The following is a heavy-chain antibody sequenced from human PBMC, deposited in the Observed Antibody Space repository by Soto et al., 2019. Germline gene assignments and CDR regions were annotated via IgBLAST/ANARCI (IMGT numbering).Heavy chain of an antibody. CDR2: ISAYNGKT. D-gene: IGHD6-13*01. Sequence: ASVKVSCKASGYTFTSYGISWVRQAPGQGLEWMGWISAYNGKTNYAQKLQGRVTMTTDTSTSTAYMELRSLRSDDTAVYYCARDTPGIAAADDAFDIWGQGTMDTVSS. CDR3: ARDTPGIAAADDAFDI. V-gene: IGHV1-18*01. J-gene: IGHJ3*02. CDR1: GYTFTSYG.